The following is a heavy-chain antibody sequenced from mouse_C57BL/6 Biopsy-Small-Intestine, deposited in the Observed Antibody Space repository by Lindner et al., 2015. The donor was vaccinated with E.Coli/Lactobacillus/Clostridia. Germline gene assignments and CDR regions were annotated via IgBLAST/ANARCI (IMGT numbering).Heavy chain of an antibody. Sequence: LQESGAVLVRPGASVKLSCTASGFNINDDYMHWVKQRPEQGLEWIGKIDPENGDTEYASKFQGKATTTADTSSSTAYLQLSSLTSEDTAVYYCTRSAMFTRWYFDVWGTGTTVTVSS. CDR3: TRSAMFTRWYFDV. CDR2: IDPENGDT. CDR1: GFNINDDY. V-gene: IGHV14-4*01. J-gene: IGHJ1*03. D-gene: IGHD2-2*01.